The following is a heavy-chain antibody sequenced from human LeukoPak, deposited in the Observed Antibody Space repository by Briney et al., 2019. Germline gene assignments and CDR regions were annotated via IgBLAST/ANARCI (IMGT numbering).Heavy chain of an antibody. CDR2: IIPIFGTA. D-gene: IGHD6-19*01. J-gene: IGHJ6*03. Sequence: SVKVSCKASGGTFSSYAISWVRQAPGQGLEWMGGIIPIFGTANYAQKFQGRVTITADKSTSTAYMELSSLRSEDTAVYYCARGRLVYYYYYMGVWGKGTTVTVSS. CDR1: GGTFSSYA. CDR3: ARGRLVYYYYYMGV. V-gene: IGHV1-69*06.